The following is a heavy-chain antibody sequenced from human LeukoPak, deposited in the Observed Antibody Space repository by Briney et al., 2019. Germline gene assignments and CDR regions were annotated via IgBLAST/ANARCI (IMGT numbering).Heavy chain of an antibody. V-gene: IGHV3-23*01. D-gene: IGHD1-20*01. J-gene: IGHJ4*02. CDR3: AKAYNWNPKSLFDY. CDR1: GFTFSSYA. CDR2: ISGSGGST. Sequence: GGSLRLSCAAPGFTFSSYAMSWVRQAPGKGLEWVSAISGSGGSTYYADSVKGRFTISRDNSKNTLYLQMNSLRAEDTAVYYCAKAYNWNPKSLFDYWGQGTLVTVSS.